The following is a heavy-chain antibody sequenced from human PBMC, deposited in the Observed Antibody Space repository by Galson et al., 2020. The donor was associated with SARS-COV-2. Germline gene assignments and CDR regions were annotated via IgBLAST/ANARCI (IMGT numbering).Heavy chain of an antibody. V-gene: IGHV4-30-4*01. CDR1: GGSVSSGAYY. CDR2: IYYDGNT. Sequence: SQTLSLTCTVSGGSVSSGAYYWSWIRQPPGKALEWIGFIYYDGNTQYNPSLKSRVTISVDTSKNQFSLNLSSVTAADTAVYYCASMSTETTADEAFDLWGQGTVVTVYS. D-gene: IGHD4-17*01. CDR3: ASMSTETTADEAFDL. J-gene: IGHJ3*01.